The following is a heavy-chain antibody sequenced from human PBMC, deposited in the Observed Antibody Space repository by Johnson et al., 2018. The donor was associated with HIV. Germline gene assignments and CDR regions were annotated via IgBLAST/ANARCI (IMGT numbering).Heavy chain of an antibody. J-gene: IGHJ3*01. Sequence: QVQLVESGGDVVQPGGSLRLSCAASGFTFSSYGIHWVRQAPGKGLEWVSFIRNDGKDKYYADFVKGRFTISRDNSEKTLSLQMYSRRPEDTAVYYSAKSSSATYYCASFALWGQGPMVTFSS. CDR1: GFTFSSYG. CDR3: AKSSSATYYCASFAL. CDR2: IRNDGKDK. V-gene: IGHV3-30*02. D-gene: IGHD3-10*01.